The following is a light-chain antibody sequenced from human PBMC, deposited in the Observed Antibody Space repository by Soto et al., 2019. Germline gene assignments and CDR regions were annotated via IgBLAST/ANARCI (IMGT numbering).Light chain of an antibody. CDR1: QSISSY. V-gene: IGKV1-39*01. Sequence: DIQMTQSPSSLSASVGDRVIITCRESQSISSYLHWYQQKPGKAPKLLIYAASSLQSGVPSRFSGSGSGTDFTLTISSLQPEDFATYYCQRSFSTPLTFGGGTKVEIK. J-gene: IGKJ4*01. CDR3: QRSFSTPLT. CDR2: AAS.